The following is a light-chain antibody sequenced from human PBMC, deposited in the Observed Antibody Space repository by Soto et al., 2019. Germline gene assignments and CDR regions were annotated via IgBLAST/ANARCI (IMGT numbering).Light chain of an antibody. Sequence: ASQSVSRYLAWYKQKYGQAPRLLIYDASNRATVIPARLSGSGSGTDFTLTISSLEPGDFAVHYFQQGSNWPRMFSQGTKVDIK. CDR3: QQGSNWPRM. V-gene: IGKV3-11*01. CDR2: DAS. CDR1: QSVSRY. J-gene: IGKJ1*01.